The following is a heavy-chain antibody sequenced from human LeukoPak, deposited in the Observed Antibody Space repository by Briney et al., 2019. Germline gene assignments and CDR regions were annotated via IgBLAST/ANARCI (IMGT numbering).Heavy chain of an antibody. CDR3: ARGLRGYDGCFDL. CDR2: FIDREPDT. CDR1: EFFFSTYA. V-gene: IGHV3-23*01. Sequence: GGSLRLSCVASEFFFSTYAMSWVRQAPGKGLEWVSGFIDREPDTYYADAVQGRFTISRDNSKNTLYLQMDSLRADDTAIYYCARGLRGYDGCFDLWGRGTLVAVSS. D-gene: IGHD5-12*01. J-gene: IGHJ2*01.